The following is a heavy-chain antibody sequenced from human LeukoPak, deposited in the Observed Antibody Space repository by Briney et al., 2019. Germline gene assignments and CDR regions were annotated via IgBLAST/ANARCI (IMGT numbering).Heavy chain of an antibody. J-gene: IGHJ4*02. V-gene: IGHV3-30-3*01. CDR1: GFTFSSYA. D-gene: IGHD3-22*01. CDR3: ARPRGGSSGYYLDY. Sequence: GGSLRLSCAASGFTFSSYAMHWVRQAPGKGLERVAVISYDGSNKYYADSVKGRFTISRDNSKNTLYLQMSSLRAEDTAVYYCARPRGGSSGYYLDYWGQGTLVTVSS. CDR2: ISYDGSNK.